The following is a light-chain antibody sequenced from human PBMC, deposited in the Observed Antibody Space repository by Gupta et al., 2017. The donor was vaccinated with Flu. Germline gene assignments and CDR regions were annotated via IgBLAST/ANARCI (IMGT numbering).Light chain of an antibody. CDR1: QSLLHSNGYNY. CDR2: LGS. CDR3: RQALQTPYT. Sequence: DIVMTQSPLSLAVTPGEPASISCRSSQSLLHSNGYNYLDWYLQKPGQSPQLLIYLGSNRASGVPDRFSGSRSGTDFTLKISRVEAEDVGVYYCRQALQTPYTFGQGTKLEIK. J-gene: IGKJ2*01. V-gene: IGKV2-28*01.